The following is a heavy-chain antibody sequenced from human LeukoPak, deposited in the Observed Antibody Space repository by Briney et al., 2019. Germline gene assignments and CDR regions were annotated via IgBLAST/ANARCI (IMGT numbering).Heavy chain of an antibody. CDR3: ATDPTPAHS. CDR1: GFSVSNTY. J-gene: IGHJ4*02. Sequence: GGSLRLSCAASGFSVSNTYMSWVRQAPGKGLEWVAAIYSGGSTHYVDSVRGRFTISRDTSKNTLYFQMDRLSDEDTAIYYCATDPTPAHSWGQGTRVTVSS. CDR2: IYSGGST. V-gene: IGHV3-53*01.